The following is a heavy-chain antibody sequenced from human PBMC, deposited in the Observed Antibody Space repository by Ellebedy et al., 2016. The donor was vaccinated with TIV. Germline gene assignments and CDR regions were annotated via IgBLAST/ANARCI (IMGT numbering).Heavy chain of an antibody. Sequence: PGGSLRLSCVASGFIFSRYEMNWVRQTPGEGLEWIAYIRSDGFTYYADSVKGRFTISRDDARNSLFLQMNSLRADDTALYYCAREPTLDRGTADCSFDYWGRGTLVTVSS. CDR3: AREPTLDRGTADCSFDY. CDR2: IRSDGFT. J-gene: IGHJ4*02. V-gene: IGHV3-48*03. CDR1: GFIFSRYE. D-gene: IGHD3-10*01.